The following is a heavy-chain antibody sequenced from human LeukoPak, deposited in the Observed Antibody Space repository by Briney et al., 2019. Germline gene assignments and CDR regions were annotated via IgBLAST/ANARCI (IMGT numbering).Heavy chain of an antibody. CDR1: GGSISSYY. CDR2: IFSSGST. Sequence: PSETLSLTRTVSGGSISSYYWNWIRQPAGQGLEWIGYIFSSGSTNYNPSLRSRITISVDTSKNQFSLKLSSVTAADTAVYYCARGPYYFDYWGQGALVTVSS. J-gene: IGHJ4*02. CDR3: ARGPYYFDY. V-gene: IGHV4-59*01.